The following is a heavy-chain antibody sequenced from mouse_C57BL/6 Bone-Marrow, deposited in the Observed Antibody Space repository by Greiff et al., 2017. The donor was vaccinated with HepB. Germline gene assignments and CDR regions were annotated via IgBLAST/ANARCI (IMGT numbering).Heavy chain of an antibody. J-gene: IGHJ2*01. V-gene: IGHV1-42*01. CDR1: GYSFTGYY. D-gene: IGHD2-3*01. Sequence: VQLQQSGPELVKPGASVKISCKASGYSFTGYYMNWVKQSPEKSLEWIGEINPSTGGTTYNQKFKAKATLTVDKSSSTAYMQLKSLTSEDSAVYYCARLRWLPYYFDYWGQGTTLTVSS. CDR2: INPSTGGT. CDR3: ARLRWLPYYFDY.